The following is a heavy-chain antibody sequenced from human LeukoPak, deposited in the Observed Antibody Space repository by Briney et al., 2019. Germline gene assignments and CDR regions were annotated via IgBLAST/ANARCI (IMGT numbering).Heavy chain of an antibody. CDR3: ARAKPKNMVRGLIMRRESRYYFDY. J-gene: IGHJ4*02. CDR1: GFTFINAW. D-gene: IGHD3-10*01. Sequence: GGSLRLSCAASGFTFINAWMAWVRQAPGKGLEWAGRIKAKAHGGTIEYAAPVKGRFTISRDDSKNTLYLQMNSLKTEDTAVYYCARAKPKNMVRGLIMRRESRYYFDYWGQGTLVTVSS. V-gene: IGHV3-15*01. CDR2: IKAKAHGGTI.